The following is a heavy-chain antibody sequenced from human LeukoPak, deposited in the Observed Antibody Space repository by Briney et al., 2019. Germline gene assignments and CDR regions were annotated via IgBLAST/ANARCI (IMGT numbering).Heavy chain of an antibody. V-gene: IGHV1-2*02. CDR2: INPNSGGT. CDR1: GYTFTGYY. J-gene: IGHJ5*02. Sequence: GASVTVSCKASGYTFTGYYMHWVRQAPGQGLEWMGWINPNSGGTNYAQKFQGRVTMTRDTSISTAYMELSRLRSDDTAVCYCARGGGRYDFWSGENWFDPWGQGTLVTVSS. CDR3: ARGGGRYDFWSGENWFDP. D-gene: IGHD3-3*01.